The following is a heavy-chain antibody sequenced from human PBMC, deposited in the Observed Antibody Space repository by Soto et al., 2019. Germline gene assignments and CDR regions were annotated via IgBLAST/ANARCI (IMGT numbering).Heavy chain of an antibody. CDR1: GFTFSSSW. V-gene: IGHV3-7*01. CDR2: MNQDGSDI. Sequence: PGGSLRLSCAGSGFTFSSSWMSWFRQAPGKGLEWVAYMNQDGSDISYLDSVRGRFTITRDNAKNSVYLQMNSLSAEDTALYYCARGRGWLTDVWSQGTTVTVSS. CDR3: ARGRGWLTDV. D-gene: IGHD6-19*01. J-gene: IGHJ6*02.